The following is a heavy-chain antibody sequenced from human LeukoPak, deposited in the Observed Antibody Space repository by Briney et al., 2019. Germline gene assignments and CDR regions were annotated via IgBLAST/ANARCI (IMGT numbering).Heavy chain of an antibody. J-gene: IGHJ5*02. V-gene: IGHV1-2*06. CDR1: GYTFTGYY. CDR3: ARLIEGYYYGSGKFDP. D-gene: IGHD3-10*01. Sequence: ASVKASCKASGYTFTGYYMHWVRQAPGQGLEWMGRINPNSGGTNYAQKFQGRVTMTRDTSISTAYMELSRLRSDDTAVYYCARLIEGYYYGSGKFDPWGQGTLVTVSS. CDR2: INPNSGGT.